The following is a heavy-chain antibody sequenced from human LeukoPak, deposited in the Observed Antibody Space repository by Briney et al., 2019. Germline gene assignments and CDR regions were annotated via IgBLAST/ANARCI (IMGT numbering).Heavy chain of an antibody. CDR2: ISYDGSNK. Sequence: GGSLRLSCAASGFTFSSYAMHWVRQAPGKGLEWVAVISYDGSNKYYADSVKGRFTISRDNAKNSLYLQMNSLRAEDTAVYYCASQVAVAGYYYFDYWGQGTLVTVSS. J-gene: IGHJ4*02. CDR1: GFTFSSYA. D-gene: IGHD6-19*01. V-gene: IGHV3-30*04. CDR3: ASQVAVAGYYYFDY.